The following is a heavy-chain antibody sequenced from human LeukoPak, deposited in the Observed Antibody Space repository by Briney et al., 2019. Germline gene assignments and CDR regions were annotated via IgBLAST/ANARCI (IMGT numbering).Heavy chain of an antibody. CDR3: ATGWSGYYWTT. J-gene: IGHJ5*02. D-gene: IGHD3-3*01. V-gene: IGHV4-38-2*02. Sequence: PSETLSLTCSVSGYSISSGYYWGWIRQPPGKGLEWIGSIYHSGSTYYNTSLKSRVTISVDTSKNQFSLKLNSVTAADTAVYYCATGWSGYYWTTWGRGTLVAASS. CDR2: IYHSGST. CDR1: GYSISSGYY.